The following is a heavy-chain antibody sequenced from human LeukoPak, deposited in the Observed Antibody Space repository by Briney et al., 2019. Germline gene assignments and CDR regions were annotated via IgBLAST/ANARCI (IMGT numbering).Heavy chain of an antibody. CDR1: GGSISSYY. CDR2: IYYSGST. J-gene: IGHJ6*02. V-gene: IGHV4-59*01. Sequence: SETLSLTCTVSGGSISSYYWSWIRQPPGKGLEWIGYIYYSGSTNYNPSLKSRVTISVDTSKNQFSLKLSSVTAADTAVYYCAREKPLGIAAAGMHYYYYYGMDVWGQGTTVTVSS. CDR3: AREKPLGIAAAGMHYYYYYGMDV. D-gene: IGHD6-13*01.